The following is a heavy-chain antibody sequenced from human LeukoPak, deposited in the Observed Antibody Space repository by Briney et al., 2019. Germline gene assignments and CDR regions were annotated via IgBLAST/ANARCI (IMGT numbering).Heavy chain of an antibody. V-gene: IGHV4-59*01. J-gene: IGHJ4*02. CDR2: IYYSGSA. Sequence: SETLSLTCTVSGGSISTYYWSWIRQPPGKGLGWIGDIYYSGSANYNPSPKSRGTTSVDTSKNQLSLKLSSLTAADTAVYYCARDTYTVVDYWGQGTLVTVSS. CDR3: ARDTYTVVDY. CDR1: GGSISTYY. D-gene: IGHD4-23*01.